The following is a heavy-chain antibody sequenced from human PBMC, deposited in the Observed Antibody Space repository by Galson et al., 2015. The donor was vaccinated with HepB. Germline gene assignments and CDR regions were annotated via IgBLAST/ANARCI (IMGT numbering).Heavy chain of an antibody. CDR2: INTNTGTP. J-gene: IGHJ4*02. V-gene: IGHV7-4-1*02. D-gene: IGHD5-12*01. CDR1: GYTFASYT. CDR3: AGGRGYSYGGEVDY. Sequence: SVKVSCKASGYTFASYTMNWVRQAPGQGLEWMGWINTNTGTPTFAQGFTGRFVFSLDTSVNTAYLHIRNLKADDTAVYYCAGGRGYSYGGEVDYWGQGSMVIVSS.